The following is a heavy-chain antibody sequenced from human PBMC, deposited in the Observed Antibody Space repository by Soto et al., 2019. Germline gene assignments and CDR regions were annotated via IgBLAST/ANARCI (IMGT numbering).Heavy chain of an antibody. D-gene: IGHD3-22*01. Sequence: SETLSLTCTVSGGSISSVDYYWSWIRQPPGKGLEWIGYIYYSGSTYYNPSLKSRVTISVDTSKNQFSLKLSSVTAADTAVYYCARAAAWDYYDSSGYYPFDYWGQGTLVTVSS. V-gene: IGHV4-30-4*01. J-gene: IGHJ4*02. CDR1: GGSISSVDYY. CDR3: ARAAAWDYYDSSGYYPFDY. CDR2: IYYSGST.